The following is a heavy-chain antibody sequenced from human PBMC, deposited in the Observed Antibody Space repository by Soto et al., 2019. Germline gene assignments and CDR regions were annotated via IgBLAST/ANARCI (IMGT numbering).Heavy chain of an antibody. J-gene: IGHJ4*02. CDR2: ISSDGSNK. Sequence: GGSLRLSCAASGVTFSSYGMHWVRQAPGKGLEWVAVISSDGSNKYYADSVKGRFTISRDNSKNTLYLQMNSLRAEDTAVYYCVRTSLVVAAATREDYWGQGTLVTVSS. CDR3: VRTSLVVAAATREDY. CDR1: GVTFSSYG. V-gene: IGHV3-33*03. D-gene: IGHD2-15*01.